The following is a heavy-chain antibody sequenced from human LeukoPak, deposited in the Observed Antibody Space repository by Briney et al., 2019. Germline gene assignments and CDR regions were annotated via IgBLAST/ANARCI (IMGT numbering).Heavy chain of an antibody. CDR2: INAGNGNT. J-gene: IGHJ5*02. CDR3: ARTPSPRQWLVRSWFDP. V-gene: IGHV1-3*01. D-gene: IGHD6-19*01. CDR1: GYTFTSYA. Sequence: GASVKVSCKASGYTFTSYAMHWVRQAPGQRLEWMGWINAGNGNTKYSQKFQGRVTITRDTSASTAYMELSSLRSEDTAVYYCARTPSPRQWLVRSWFDPWGQGTLVTVSS.